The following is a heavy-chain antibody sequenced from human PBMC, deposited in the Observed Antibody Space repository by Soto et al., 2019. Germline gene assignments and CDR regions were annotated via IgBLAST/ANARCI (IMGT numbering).Heavy chain of an antibody. CDR2: IRSKAYGGTT. J-gene: IGHJ4*02. D-gene: IGHD5-18*01. V-gene: IGHV3-49*03. Sequence: GGSLRLSCTASGFTFGDYAMSWFRQAPGKGLEWVGFIRSKAYGGTTEYAASVKGRFTISRDDSKSIAYLQMNSLKTEDTAVYYCTRDSQQLWISIAFDYWGQGTLVTVSS. CDR3: TRDSQQLWISIAFDY. CDR1: GFTFGDYA.